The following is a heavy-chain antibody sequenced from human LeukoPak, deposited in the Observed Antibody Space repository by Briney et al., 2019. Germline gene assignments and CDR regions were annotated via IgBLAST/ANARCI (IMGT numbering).Heavy chain of an antibody. CDR1: GGTFSSYA. CDR2: IIPIFGTA. V-gene: IGHV1-69*13. Sequence: ASVKVSCKASGGTFSSYAISWVRQAPGQGLEWMGGIIPIFGTANYAQKFQGRVTITADESTSTAYMELSSLRSEDTAVYYCARAPNPPYYDILTGYYLSWFDPWGQGTLVTVSS. J-gene: IGHJ5*02. CDR3: ARAPNPPYYDILTGYYLSWFDP. D-gene: IGHD3-9*01.